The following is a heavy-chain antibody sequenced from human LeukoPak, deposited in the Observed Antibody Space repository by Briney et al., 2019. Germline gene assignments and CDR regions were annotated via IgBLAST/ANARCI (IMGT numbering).Heavy chain of an antibody. D-gene: IGHD3-10*01. Sequence: SETLSLTCTVSGGSISSDYWSWVRQPPGKGLEWIGNIYYSGNTNYNPSLKSRVTISVDTSKNQFSLKLSSVTAADTAVYYCAALSYYGSGSYYNWFDPWGQGTLVTVSS. CDR3: AALSYYGSGSYYNWFDP. CDR1: GGSISSDY. J-gene: IGHJ5*02. CDR2: IYYSGNT. V-gene: IGHV4-59*01.